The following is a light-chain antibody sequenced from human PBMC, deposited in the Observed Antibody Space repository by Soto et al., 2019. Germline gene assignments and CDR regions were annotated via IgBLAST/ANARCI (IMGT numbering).Light chain of an antibody. CDR2: GAS. CDR3: QQYNNWPWT. CDR1: QSISDT. J-gene: IGKJ1*01. Sequence: EIVMTQSPATLSVSPGGRATLSCRASQSISDTLAWYQQKPGQAPRLLIHGASTRATGFPARFSGSGSGTDFPLTISSLQSEDFAVSYCQQYNNWPWTFGQGTKVEIK. V-gene: IGKV3-15*01.